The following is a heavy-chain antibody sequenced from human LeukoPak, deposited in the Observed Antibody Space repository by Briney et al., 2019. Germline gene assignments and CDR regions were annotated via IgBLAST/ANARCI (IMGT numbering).Heavy chain of an antibody. CDR1: GGTFSSYA. CDR3: ARASGYYDSSGYLSA. CDR2: IIPILGIA. D-gene: IGHD3-22*01. Sequence: GASVKVSGKASGGTFSSYAISWVRQAPGQGLEWMGRIIPILGIANYAQKFQGRVTITADKSTSTAYMELSSLRSEDTAVYYCARASGYYDSSGYLSAWGQGTLVTVSS. J-gene: IGHJ5*02. V-gene: IGHV1-69*04.